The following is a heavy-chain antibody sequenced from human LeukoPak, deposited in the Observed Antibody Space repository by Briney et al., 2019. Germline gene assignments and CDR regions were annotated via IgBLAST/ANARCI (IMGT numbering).Heavy chain of an antibody. CDR2: INHSGST. V-gene: IGHV4-34*01. CDR3: AGCEEYYFDY. CDR1: GGSFSGYY. D-gene: IGHD2-21*01. Sequence: KTSETLSLTCAVYGGSFSGYYWSWIRQPPGKGLEWIGEINHSGSTNYNPSLKSRVTISVDTSKNQFSLKLSSVTAADTAVYYCAGCEEYYFDYWGQGTLVTVSS. J-gene: IGHJ4*02.